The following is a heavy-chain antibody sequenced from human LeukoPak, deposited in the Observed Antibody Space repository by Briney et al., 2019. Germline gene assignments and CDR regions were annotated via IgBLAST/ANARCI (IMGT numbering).Heavy chain of an antibody. CDR1: GGSFSGYY. J-gene: IGHJ4*02. D-gene: IGHD5-18*01. V-gene: IGHV4-34*01. Sequence: SETLSLTCAVYGGSFSGYYWSWIRQPPGKGLEWIGEINHSGSTNYNPSLKSRVTISVDTSKNQFSLKLSSVTAADTAVYYCARGRAAMVDYWGRGTLVTVSS. CDR3: ARGRAAMVDY. CDR2: INHSGST.